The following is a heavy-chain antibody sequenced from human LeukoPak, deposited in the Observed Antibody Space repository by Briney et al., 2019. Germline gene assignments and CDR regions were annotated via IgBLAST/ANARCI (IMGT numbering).Heavy chain of an antibody. CDR3: ASEGSDIVATM. J-gene: IGHJ4*02. CDR1: GGTFSSYA. V-gene: IGHV1-69*05. Sequence: SVKVSCKASGGTFSSYAINWVRQAPGQGLEWMGGIIPIFGTANYAQKFQGRVTITTDESTSTAYMELSSLRSEDTAVYYCASEGSDIVATMWGQGTLVTVSS. D-gene: IGHD5-12*01. CDR2: IIPIFGTA.